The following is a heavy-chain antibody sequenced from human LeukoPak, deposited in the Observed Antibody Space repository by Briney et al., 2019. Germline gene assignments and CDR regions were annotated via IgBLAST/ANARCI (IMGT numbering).Heavy chain of an antibody. J-gene: IGHJ4*02. CDR3: ARARTPGIAADPFDY. V-gene: IGHV1-2*02. CDR1: GYTFTGYY. Sequence: ASVKVSCKASGYTFTGYYMHWVRQAPGQGLEWMGWINPNSGGTNYAQKFQGRVTMTRDTSISTAYMELSRLRSDDTAVYYCARARTPGIAADPFDYWGQGTLATVSS. D-gene: IGHD6-13*01. CDR2: INPNSGGT.